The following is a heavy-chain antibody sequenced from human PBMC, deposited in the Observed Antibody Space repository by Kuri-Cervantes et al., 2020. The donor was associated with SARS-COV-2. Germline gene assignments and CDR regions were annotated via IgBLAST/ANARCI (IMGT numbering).Heavy chain of an antibody. J-gene: IGHJ3*02. Sequence: SCKASGYTFTSYAMHWVRQAPGKGLEWVAVISYDGSNKYYADSVKGRFTISRDNSKNTLYLQMNSLRAEDTAVHYCARVRALCGGDCYSANDAFDIWGQGTMVTVSS. CDR1: GYTFTSYA. CDR3: ARVRALCGGDCYSANDAFDI. D-gene: IGHD2-21*02. CDR2: ISYDGSNK. V-gene: IGHV3-30-3*01.